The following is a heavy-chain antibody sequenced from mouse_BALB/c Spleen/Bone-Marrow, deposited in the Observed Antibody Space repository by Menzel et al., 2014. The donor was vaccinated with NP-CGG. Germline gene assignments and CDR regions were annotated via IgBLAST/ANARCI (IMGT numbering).Heavy chain of an antibody. CDR1: GFNIQNTY. V-gene: IGHV14-3*02. CDR3: GRGAYGFAMGC. J-gene: IGHJ4*01. Sequence: DVKLQESGAELVKPGASVKLSCTASGFNIQNTYIHWVKQRPEQGLEWIGRIDPANGNTKYDPKFQDKATITADTSSNTAYQQLPGLTSEDTAVYCCGRGAYGFAMGCWGQGPSVPVSA. D-gene: IGHD1-1*01. CDR2: IDPANGNT.